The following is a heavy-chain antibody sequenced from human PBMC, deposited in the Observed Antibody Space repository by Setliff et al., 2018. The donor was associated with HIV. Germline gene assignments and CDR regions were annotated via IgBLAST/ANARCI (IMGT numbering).Heavy chain of an antibody. V-gene: IGHV4-39*07. D-gene: IGHD4-17*01. Sequence: PSETLSLTCTVSGGSISSSSYYWGWIRQPPGEGLEWIGSIYTSGSTNYNPSLKSRVTMSVDTSKNQFSLKLSSVTAADTAVYYCARDGDVYGGNSVFAIDYWGQGTLVTVSS. CDR1: GGSISSSSYY. CDR3: ARDGDVYGGNSVFAIDY. J-gene: IGHJ4*02. CDR2: IYTSGST.